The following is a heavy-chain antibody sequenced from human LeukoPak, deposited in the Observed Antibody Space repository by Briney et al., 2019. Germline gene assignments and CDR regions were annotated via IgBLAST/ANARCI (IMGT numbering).Heavy chain of an antibody. Sequence: PGGSLRLSCAVSGFTFSSYSMNWVRQAPGTGLQWVSFISSSSSSISYADSVKGRFIISRDNAKNSLYLQMNSLRAEDTAVYYCARDSSGYYYRLYYGMDVWGQGTTVTVSS. J-gene: IGHJ6*02. CDR2: ISSSSSSI. V-gene: IGHV3-21*01. CDR3: ARDSSGYYYRLYYGMDV. CDR1: GFTFSSYS. D-gene: IGHD3-22*01.